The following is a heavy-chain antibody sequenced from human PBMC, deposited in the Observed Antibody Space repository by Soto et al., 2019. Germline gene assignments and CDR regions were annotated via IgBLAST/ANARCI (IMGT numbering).Heavy chain of an antibody. CDR3: VPGVYESGGYYYDVFGP. D-gene: IGHD3-22*01. CDR1: GFTFSSYA. V-gene: IGHV3-23*01. Sequence: EVQLLESGGDLIQPGGSLRLSCVASGFTFSSYALSWVRQAPGQGLEWVSGISSGGTNTYYTDPVKGRFTVSRDHFKNSLYLQLDSLSVEDTAIYCWVPGVYESGGYYYDVFGPRGQGTGVTVS. J-gene: IGHJ5*02. CDR2: ISSGGTNT.